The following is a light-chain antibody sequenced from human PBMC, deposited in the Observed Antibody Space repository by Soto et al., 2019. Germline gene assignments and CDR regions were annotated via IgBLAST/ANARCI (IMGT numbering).Light chain of an antibody. CDR3: QQYYSYHTWT. J-gene: IGKJ1*01. CDR1: QGISSY. V-gene: IGKV1-8*01. CDR2: AAS. Sequence: AIQLTQSPSSLSASTGDRVTITCRASQGISSYLAWYQQKPGKAPKLLIYAASTLQSGVPSRFSGSGSGTDFTLTISCLQSEDFATYYCQQYYSYHTWTFGQGTKGDIK.